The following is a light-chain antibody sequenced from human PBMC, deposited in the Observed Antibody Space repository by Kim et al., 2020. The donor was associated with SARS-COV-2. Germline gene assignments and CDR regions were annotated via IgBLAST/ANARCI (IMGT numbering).Light chain of an antibody. CDR1: SSDVGGYNY. CDR3: SSYTSSSARV. Sequence: GQSITISCTGTSSDVGGYNYVSLYQQHPGKAPKLMIYDVSKRPSGVSNRFSGSKSGNTASLTISGLQAEDEADYYCSSYTSSSARVFGTGTKVTVL. V-gene: IGLV2-14*04. CDR2: DVS. J-gene: IGLJ1*01.